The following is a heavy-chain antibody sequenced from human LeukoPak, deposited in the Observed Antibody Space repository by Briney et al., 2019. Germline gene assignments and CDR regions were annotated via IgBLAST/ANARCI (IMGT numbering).Heavy chain of an antibody. V-gene: IGHV4-39*07. CDR2: IYYSGST. D-gene: IGHD3-22*01. Sequence: PSETLSLTCTVSGGSISSSSYYWGWIRQPPGKGLEWIGSIYYSGSTNYNPSLKSRVTISVDTSKNQFSLKLSSVTAADTAVYYCARSPPYDYDSSGYYLDYRGQGTLVTVSS. J-gene: IGHJ4*02. CDR3: ARSPPYDYDSSGYYLDY. CDR1: GGSISSSSYY.